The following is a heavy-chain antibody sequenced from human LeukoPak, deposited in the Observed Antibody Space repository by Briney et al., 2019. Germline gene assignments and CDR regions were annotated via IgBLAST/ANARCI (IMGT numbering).Heavy chain of an antibody. Sequence: GESLKISCKGSGYSFTSYWIGWVRQMPGKGLEWMGIIYPARYSPSFQGQVTISADKSISTAYLEWSSLKASDTAIYYCARQGAAGKYYYYYMDVWGKGTTVTVSS. V-gene: IGHV5-51*01. D-gene: IGHD6-13*01. J-gene: IGHJ6*03. CDR1: GYSFTSYW. CDR2: IYPA. CDR3: ARQGAAGKYYYYYMDV.